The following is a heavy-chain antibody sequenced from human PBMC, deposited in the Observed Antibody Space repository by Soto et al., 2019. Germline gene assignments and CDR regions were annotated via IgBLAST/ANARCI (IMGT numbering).Heavy chain of an antibody. CDR3: ARVNSGYDHYSSGWYSVGDY. CDR1: GFTFSSYE. CDR2: ISSSGSTI. D-gene: IGHD6-19*01. V-gene: IGHV3-48*03. J-gene: IGHJ4*02. Sequence: PGGSLRLSCAASGFTFSSYEMNWVRQAPGKGLEWVSYISSSGSTIYYADSVKGRFTISRDNAKNSLYLQMNSLRAEDTAVYYCARVNSGYDHYSSGWYSVGDYWGQGTLVTVSS.